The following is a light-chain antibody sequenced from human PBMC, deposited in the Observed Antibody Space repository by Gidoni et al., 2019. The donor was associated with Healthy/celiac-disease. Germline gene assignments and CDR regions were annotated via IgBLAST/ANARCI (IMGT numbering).Light chain of an antibody. CDR3: QHYYSTPRT. V-gene: IGKV4-1*01. J-gene: IGKJ1*01. CDR1: QSVLYSSNNKNY. Sequence: DIVMTQSPDSQAVSLGERATINCKSSQSVLYSSNNKNYLAWYQQKPGQPPKLLIYGASTRESGVPDRFSGSGSGTDFTLTISILQAEDVAVYYCQHYYSTPRTFGQGTKVEIK. CDR2: GAS.